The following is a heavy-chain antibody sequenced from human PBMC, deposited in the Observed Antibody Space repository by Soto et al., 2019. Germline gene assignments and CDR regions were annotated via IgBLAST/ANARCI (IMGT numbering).Heavy chain of an antibody. D-gene: IGHD3-9*01. CDR3: ARIRRYYDILTGYYYNGFGL. Sequence: SGPTLVNATQTLTLTCTFSGFSLSTSGMYVSWIRQPPGKALDWLALIDWDDDKYYRTTLKTRLTISKDTSKNYVVLTMTSMDPVDTATYYCARIRRYYDILTGYYYNGFGLWGEGPLVTVSS. J-gene: IGHJ5*02. CDR2: IDWDDDK. V-gene: IGHV2-70*01. CDR1: GFSLSTSGMY.